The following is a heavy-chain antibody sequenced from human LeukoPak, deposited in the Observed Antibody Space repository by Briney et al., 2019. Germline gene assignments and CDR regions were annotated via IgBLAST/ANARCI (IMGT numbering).Heavy chain of an antibody. CDR3: ARDGGDGYNYRDDAFDI. CDR2: ISYDGSNK. V-gene: IGHV3-30-3*01. Sequence: PGGSLRLSCAASGFTFSSYAMHWVRQAPGKGLEWVAVISYDGSNKYYADSVKGRFTISRDNSKNTLYLQMNSLRAEDTAVYYCARDGGDGYNYRDDAFDIWGQGTMVTVSS. CDR1: GFTFSSYA. D-gene: IGHD5-24*01. J-gene: IGHJ3*02.